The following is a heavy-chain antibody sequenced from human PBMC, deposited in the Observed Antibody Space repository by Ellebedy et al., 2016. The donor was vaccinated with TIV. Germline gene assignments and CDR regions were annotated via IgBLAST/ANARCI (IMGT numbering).Heavy chain of an antibody. CDR3: ARDDMAPCDY. Sequence: ASVKVSCKASGNTFTSYGISWVRQAPGQGLEYMGWISTDNGKTQYAPRFQGRVTMTTDRSTSTVYMDLRSLKSDDTAVYYCARDDMAPCDYWGQGTLVTVSS. CDR1: GNTFTSYG. D-gene: IGHD3-9*01. CDR2: ISTDNGKT. V-gene: IGHV1-18*04. J-gene: IGHJ4*02.